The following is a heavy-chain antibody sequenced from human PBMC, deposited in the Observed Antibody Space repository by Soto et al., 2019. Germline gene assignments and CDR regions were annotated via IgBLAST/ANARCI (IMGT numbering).Heavy chain of an antibody. D-gene: IGHD6-19*01. V-gene: IGHV6-1*01. CDR2: TYYRSNWYS. CDR1: GDSVSSTSAA. J-gene: IGHJ4*02. CDR3: ARGSYYSGWV. Sequence: SQTLSLPCAISGDSVSSTSAAWSWIRQSPSRGLEWLGRTYYRSNWYSDYAVSVKGRITINPDTSKNQFSLQLNSVTPEDTAVYYCARGSYYSGWVWGQGTLVTVSS.